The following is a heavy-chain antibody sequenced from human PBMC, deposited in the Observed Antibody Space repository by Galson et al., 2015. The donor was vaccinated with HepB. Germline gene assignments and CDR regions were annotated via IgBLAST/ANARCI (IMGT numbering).Heavy chain of an antibody. Sequence: QSGAEVKKPGESLRISCTGSGYSFTSYWISWGRQMPGKGLEWMGRIDPSDSYTNYSPSFQGHVTISADKSISTAYLQWSSLKASDTAMYYSARHGGDLLDAFDIWGQGTMVTVSS. J-gene: IGHJ3*02. CDR1: GYSFTSYW. D-gene: IGHD1-26*01. CDR2: IDPSDSYT. CDR3: ARHGGDLLDAFDI. V-gene: IGHV5-10-1*01.